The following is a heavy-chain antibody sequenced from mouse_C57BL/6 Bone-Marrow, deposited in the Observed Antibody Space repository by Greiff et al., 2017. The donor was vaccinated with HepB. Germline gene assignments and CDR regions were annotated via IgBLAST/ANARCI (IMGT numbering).Heavy chain of an antibody. D-gene: IGHD1-1*01. CDR2: IDPEDGDT. CDR1: GFNIKDYY. Sequence: EVHLVESGAELVRPGASVKLSCTASGFNIKDYYMHWVKQRPEQGLEWIGRIDPEDGDTEYAPKFQGKATMTADTSSNTAYLQLSSLTSEDTAVYYCTRGYGSSKGFAYWGQGTLVTVSA. V-gene: IGHV14-1*01. J-gene: IGHJ3*01. CDR3: TRGYGSSKGFAY.